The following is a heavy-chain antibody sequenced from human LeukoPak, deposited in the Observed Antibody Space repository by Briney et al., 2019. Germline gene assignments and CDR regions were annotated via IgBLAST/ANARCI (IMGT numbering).Heavy chain of an antibody. CDR1: GFTFSSYA. J-gene: IGHJ6*02. Sequence: GGSLRLSCAASGFTFSSYAMHWVRQAPGKGLEWVAVISYDGSNKYYADSVKGRFTISRDNSKNTLYLQMNSLRAEDTAVYYCAREGSSSWFYYYGMDVWGQGPTVTVSS. V-gene: IGHV3-30-3*01. D-gene: IGHD6-13*01. CDR3: AREGSSSWFYYYGMDV. CDR2: ISYDGSNK.